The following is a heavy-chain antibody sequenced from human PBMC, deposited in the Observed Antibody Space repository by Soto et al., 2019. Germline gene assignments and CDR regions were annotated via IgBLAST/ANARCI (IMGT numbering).Heavy chain of an antibody. CDR2: IKSKSVGGTT. J-gene: IGHJ4*02. Sequence: EVQLVESGGGLVKPGGSLTLSCAASGFSFSNVWMSWVRQAPGKGLEWVGHIKSKSVGGTTDYTAPVKCRFTISRDDLNNTLYLQMNSLKPEHTAVYYCTTSSTQTFCDGGHCYSVKTKIHDSWGQGTLVTVSS. V-gene: IGHV3-15*01. CDR3: TTSSTQTFCDGGHCYSVKTKIHDS. D-gene: IGHD2-15*01. CDR1: GFSFSNVW.